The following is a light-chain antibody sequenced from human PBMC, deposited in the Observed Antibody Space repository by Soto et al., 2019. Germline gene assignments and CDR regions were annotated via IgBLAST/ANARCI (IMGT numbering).Light chain of an antibody. V-gene: IGLV2-14*01. CDR2: EVT. Sequence: QSALTQPASVSGSPGQSITISCTGTSSDVGGYNYVSWYQQHPGKAPKLMIYEVTNRPSGVSNRFSGSKSGNTASLTISGXXXXXXXXXYCSSYTSSSTLLYVFGTGTKLTVL. CDR1: SSDVGGYNY. CDR3: SSYTSSSTLLYV. J-gene: IGLJ1*01.